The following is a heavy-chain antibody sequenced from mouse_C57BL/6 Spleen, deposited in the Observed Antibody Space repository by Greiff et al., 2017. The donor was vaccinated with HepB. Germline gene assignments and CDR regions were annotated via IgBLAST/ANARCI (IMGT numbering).Heavy chain of an antibody. Sequence: LVESGAELVRPGTSVKVSCKASGYAFTNYLIEWVKQRPGQGLEWIGVINPGSGGTNYNEKFKGKATLTADKSSSTAYMQLSSLTSEDSAVYFCARRLYGSSYGYWGQGTTLTVSS. CDR3: ARRLYGSSYGY. D-gene: IGHD1-1*01. CDR2: INPGSGGT. CDR1: GYAFTNYL. V-gene: IGHV1-54*01. J-gene: IGHJ2*01.